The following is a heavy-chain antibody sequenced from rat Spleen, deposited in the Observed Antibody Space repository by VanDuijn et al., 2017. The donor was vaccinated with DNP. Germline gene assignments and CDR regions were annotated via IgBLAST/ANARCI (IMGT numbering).Heavy chain of an antibody. D-gene: IGHD1-11*01. Sequence: EVQLVESGGGLVQSGRSLKVSCAASGFTFSDYNMAWVRQAPKKGLEWVATITYDGSKTYYRDAGKGRCTISRDNAKSTLYLQMDSLRSEDTATYYCITFEGRNAWGQGTSVTVSS. V-gene: IGHV5S10*01. CDR2: ITYDGSKT. J-gene: IGHJ4*01. CDR3: ITFEGRNA. CDR1: GFTFSDYN.